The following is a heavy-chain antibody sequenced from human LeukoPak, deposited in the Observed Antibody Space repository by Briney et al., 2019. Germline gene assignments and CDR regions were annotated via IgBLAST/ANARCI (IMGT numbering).Heavy chain of an antibody. Sequence: GGSLRLSCAASGLTFSNAWMSWVRQAPGKGLEWVANIKQDGSEKYYVDSVKGRFTISRDNAKNTLYLQMNSLRAEDTAVYYCARDWFHAIDYWGQGTLVTVSS. D-gene: IGHD2/OR15-2a*01. J-gene: IGHJ4*02. CDR1: GLTFSNAW. CDR2: IKQDGSEK. V-gene: IGHV3-7*01. CDR3: ARDWFHAIDY.